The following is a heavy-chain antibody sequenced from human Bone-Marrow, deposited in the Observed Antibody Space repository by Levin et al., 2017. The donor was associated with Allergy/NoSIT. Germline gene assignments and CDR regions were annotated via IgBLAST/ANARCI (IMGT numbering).Heavy chain of an antibody. Sequence: GGSLRLSCAASGFTFSTYAMNWVRQAPGKGLEWVSGISGGGGSTNYADSVRGRFTIARDNSKSILYLQMDSLRAEDTAVYYCAKNGGSYHSHYYYGLDVWGQGTTVTVSS. CDR2: ISGGGGST. CDR3: AKNGGSYHSHYYYGLDV. D-gene: IGHD1-26*01. J-gene: IGHJ6*02. V-gene: IGHV3-23*01. CDR1: GFTFSTYA.